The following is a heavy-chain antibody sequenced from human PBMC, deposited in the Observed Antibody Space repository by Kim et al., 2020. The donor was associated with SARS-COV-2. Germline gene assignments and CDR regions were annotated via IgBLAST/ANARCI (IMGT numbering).Heavy chain of an antibody. CDR1: GGSFSGFF. J-gene: IGHJ6*02. CDR3: ARGGSPPDV. Sequence: SETLSLTCAVYGGSFSGFFWSWIRQPPGKGLEWIGEINHSGSTNYNPSLRSRVTISADTSKSQFSLKLSSVTAADTAVYFCARGGSPPDVWGQGTTATV. V-gene: IGHV4-34*01. CDR2: INHSGST.